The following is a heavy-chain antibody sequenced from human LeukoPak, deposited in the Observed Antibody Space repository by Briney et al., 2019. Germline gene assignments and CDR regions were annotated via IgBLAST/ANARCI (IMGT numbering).Heavy chain of an antibody. J-gene: IGHJ4*02. CDR2: ICPDGTVT. CDR1: GFTFSTYC. V-gene: IGHV3-74*01. Sequence: GGSLRLSCAASGFTFSTYCMHWVRQAPGKGPMWVSRICPDGTVTNYADSVKARFIISRDNARNTVYLQMNSLRVEDTAVYYCVRDFRSADYRGQGTLVTVSS. CDR3: VRDFRSADY.